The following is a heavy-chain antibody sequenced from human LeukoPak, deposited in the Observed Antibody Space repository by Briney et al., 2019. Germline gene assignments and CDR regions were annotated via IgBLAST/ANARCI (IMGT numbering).Heavy chain of an antibody. D-gene: IGHD5-12*01. V-gene: IGHV4-59*01. J-gene: IGHJ4*02. CDR3: ARNSGYDMNFDY. Sequence: PSETLSLTCTVSGGSISSYYWSWIRQPPGKGLEWIGYIYYSGSTNYNPSLTSRVTISVDTSKNQFSLKLSSVTAADTAVYYCARNSGYDMNFDYWGQGTLVTVSS. CDR2: IYYSGST. CDR1: GGSISSYY.